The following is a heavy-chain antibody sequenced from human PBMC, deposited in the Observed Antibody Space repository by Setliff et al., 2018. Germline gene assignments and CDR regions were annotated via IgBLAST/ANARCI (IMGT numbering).Heavy chain of an antibody. CDR1: GGSFSGYY. CDR3: ARVKIAILPAAIDY. CDR2: INHSGST. D-gene: IGHD2-2*01. J-gene: IGHJ4*02. Sequence: SLTCAVYGGSFSGYYWSWIRQPPGKGLEWIGEINHSGSTNYNPSLKSRVTISVDTSKNQFSLKLSPVTAADTAVYYCARVKIAILPAAIDYWGQGTLVTVSS. V-gene: IGHV4-34*01.